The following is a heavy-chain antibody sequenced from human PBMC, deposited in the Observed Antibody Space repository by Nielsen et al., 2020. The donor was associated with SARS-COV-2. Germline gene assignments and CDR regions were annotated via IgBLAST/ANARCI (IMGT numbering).Heavy chain of an antibody. CDR2: IIPILGIA. Sequence: SVKVSCKASGGTFSSYAISWVRQAPGQGLEWMGRIIPILGIANYAQKFQGRVTITRDTSASTAYMELSSLRSEDTAVYYCASTTVTTIYYGMDVWGQGTTVTVSS. CDR1: GGTFSSYA. CDR3: ASTTVTTIYYGMDV. J-gene: IGHJ6*02. D-gene: IGHD4-17*01. V-gene: IGHV1-69*04.